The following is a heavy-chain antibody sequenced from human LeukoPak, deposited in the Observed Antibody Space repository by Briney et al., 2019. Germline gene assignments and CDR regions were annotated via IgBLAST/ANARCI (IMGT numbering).Heavy chain of an antibody. J-gene: IGHJ6*02. V-gene: IGHV3-74*01. D-gene: IGHD2-15*01. CDR3: ARKDEFQWYCSGGSCYLSSYGMDV. Sequence: GGSLRLSCAASGFTFSSYWMHWVRQAPGKGLEWVSRINSDGSSTSYADSVKGRFTISRDNAKNTLYLQMNSLRAEDTAVYYCARKDEFQWYCSGGSCYLSSYGMDVWGQGTTVTVSS. CDR1: GFTFSSYW. CDR2: INSDGSST.